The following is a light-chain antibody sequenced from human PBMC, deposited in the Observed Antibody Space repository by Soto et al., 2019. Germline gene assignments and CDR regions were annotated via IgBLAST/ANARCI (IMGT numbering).Light chain of an antibody. CDR1: SSDVGGYNY. CDR2: EVS. CDR3: SSYTSSSNVV. J-gene: IGLJ1*01. V-gene: IGLV2-14*01. Sequence: LTQPASVSGSPGQSITISCTGTSSDVGGYNYVSWYQQHPGKAPKLMIYEVSNRPSGVSNRFSGSKSGNTASLTISGLQAEDEADYYCSSYTSSSNVVLGNGTKVT.